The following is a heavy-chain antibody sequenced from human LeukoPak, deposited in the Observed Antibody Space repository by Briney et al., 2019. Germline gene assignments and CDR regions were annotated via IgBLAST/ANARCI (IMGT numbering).Heavy chain of an antibody. D-gene: IGHD3-22*01. CDR1: GGSFSGYY. V-gene: IGHV3-11*01. J-gene: IGHJ4*02. CDR3: AREHPDYYDSSGYYCDY. CDR2: ISSSGSTI. Sequence: LSLTCAVYGGSFSGYYWSWIRQAPGKGLEWVSYISSSGSTIYYADSVKGRFTISRDNAKNSLYLQMNSLRAEDTAVYYCAREHPDYYDSSGYYCDYWGQGTLVTVSS.